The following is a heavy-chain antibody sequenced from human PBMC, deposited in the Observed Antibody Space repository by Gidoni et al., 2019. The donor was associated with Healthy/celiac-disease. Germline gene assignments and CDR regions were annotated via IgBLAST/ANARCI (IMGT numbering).Heavy chain of an antibody. CDR2: IYYSGST. CDR1: GGSISSSRYY. Sequence: QLQLQESGPGLVKPSETLSLTCPVSGGSISSSRYYWGWIRQPPGKGLEWIGSIYYSGSTYYNPSLKSRVTISVDTSKNQFSLKLSSVTAADTAVYYCARLEVRRNFDYWGQGTLVTVSS. CDR3: ARLEVRRNFDY. D-gene: IGHD1-1*01. J-gene: IGHJ4*02. V-gene: IGHV4-39*01.